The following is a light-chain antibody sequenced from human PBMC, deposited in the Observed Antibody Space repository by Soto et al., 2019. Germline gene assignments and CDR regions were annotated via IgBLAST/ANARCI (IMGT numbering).Light chain of an antibody. CDR1: SSDVGSYNL. CDR3: CSYARTSTYV. Sequence: QSVLTQPASVSGSPVQSITISCTGTSSDVGSYNLVSWYQQHPGKAPKLMIYEDNKRPSGVSNRFSVSKSGYTASLTISGLQAEDEADYYCCSYARTSTYVFGSGTKVTVL. J-gene: IGLJ1*01. V-gene: IGLV2-23*01. CDR2: EDN.